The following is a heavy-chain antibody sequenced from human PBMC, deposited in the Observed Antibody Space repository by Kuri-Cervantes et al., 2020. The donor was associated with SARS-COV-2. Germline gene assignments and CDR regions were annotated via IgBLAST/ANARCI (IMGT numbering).Heavy chain of an antibody. V-gene: IGHV4-59*01. CDR1: GGSIGSYY. CDR3: ARVRIFGVPGFAFDI. CDR2: VYYSGST. D-gene: IGHD3-3*01. J-gene: IGHJ3*02. Sequence: SETLSLTCSVSGGSIGSYYWSWIRQPPGKGLEWIGYVYYSGSTNYNPSLKSRVTISVDTSKNQFSLKLSSVTAADTAVYYCARVRIFGVPGFAFDIWGQGTMVTVSS.